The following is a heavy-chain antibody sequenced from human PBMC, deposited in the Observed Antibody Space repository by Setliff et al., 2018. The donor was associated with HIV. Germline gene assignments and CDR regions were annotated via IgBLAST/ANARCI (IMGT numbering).Heavy chain of an antibody. CDR1: GFTFSTYS. J-gene: IGHJ4*02. CDR3: AKVRGDTRSSPYVDF. Sequence: GGSLRLSCAASGFTFSTYSMNWVRQAPGKGLEWVSYIGGDSRIINYADSVKGRFTISRDNSKNTLYLQMNSLRAEDTAVYYCAKVRGDTRSSPYVDFWGQGTPVTVSS. V-gene: IGHV3-48*01. D-gene: IGHD6-6*01. CDR2: IGGDSRII.